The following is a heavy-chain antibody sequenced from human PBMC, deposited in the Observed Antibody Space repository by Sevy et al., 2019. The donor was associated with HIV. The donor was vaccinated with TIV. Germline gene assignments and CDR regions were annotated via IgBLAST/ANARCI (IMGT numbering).Heavy chain of an antibody. CDR2: IYYSGST. CDR3: ARVADTAMAHLDY. Sequence: SETLSLTCTVSGGSISSYYWSWIRQPPGKGLEWIGYIYYSGSTNYNPSLKSRVTISVDTSNNQFSLKLGSVTAADTAVYYCARVADTAMAHLDYWGQGTLVTVSS. V-gene: IGHV4-59*01. J-gene: IGHJ4*02. CDR1: GGSISSYY. D-gene: IGHD5-18*01.